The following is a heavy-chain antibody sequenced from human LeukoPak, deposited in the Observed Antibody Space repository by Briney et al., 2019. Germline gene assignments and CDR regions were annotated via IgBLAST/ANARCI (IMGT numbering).Heavy chain of an antibody. D-gene: IGHD1-26*01. CDR3: ARDPYSGNYGNYYYYYMDV. J-gene: IGHJ6*03. CDR2: ITSSGAYI. Sequence: KPGGSLRLSCAASGFTFNNYNMNWVRQAPGKALEWVSSITSSGAYIFYADSVKGRFTISRDNAKDSLYLQTNSLGPEDTAVYYCARDPYSGNYGNYYYYYMDVWGKGTTVTISS. CDR1: GFTFNNYN. V-gene: IGHV3-21*01.